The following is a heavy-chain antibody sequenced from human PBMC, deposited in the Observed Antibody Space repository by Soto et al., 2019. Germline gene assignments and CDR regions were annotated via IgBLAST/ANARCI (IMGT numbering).Heavy chain of an antibody. CDR3: ARLYCSGGRCERRGYFHY. D-gene: IGHD2-15*01. J-gene: IGHJ4*02. CDR2: IYYSGST. Sequence: PSETLSLTCTVSGGSMSSYHWSWIRQPPGKGLEWIGYIYYSGSTNYNPSLKSRVTISVDTSKNQFSLKLSSVSAADTAVYFCARLYCSGGRCERRGYFHYWGQGTLVTVS. V-gene: IGHV4-59*01. CDR1: GGSMSSYH.